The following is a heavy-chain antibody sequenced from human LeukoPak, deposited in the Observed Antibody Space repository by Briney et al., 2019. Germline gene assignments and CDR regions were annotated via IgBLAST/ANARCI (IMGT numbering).Heavy chain of an antibody. Sequence: GGSLRLPCAVSGITLSNYGMSWVRQAPGKGLEWVAGISGSGGSTNYAGSVKGRFTISRDNPKNTLFLQMNSLRAEDTAVYFCAKRGVVIRVILVGFHKEAYYFDSWGQGALVTVSS. CDR1: GITLSNYG. CDR2: ISGSGGST. J-gene: IGHJ4*02. V-gene: IGHV3-23*01. D-gene: IGHD3-22*01. CDR3: AKRGVVIRVILVGFHKEAYYFDS.